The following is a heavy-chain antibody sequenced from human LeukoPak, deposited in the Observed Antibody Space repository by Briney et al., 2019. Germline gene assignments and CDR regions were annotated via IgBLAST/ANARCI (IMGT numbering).Heavy chain of an antibody. CDR2: IYYTGGT. CDR3: ARLKAPRYYFDY. CDR1: GGSISSYY. V-gene: IGHV4-59*08. J-gene: IGHJ4*02. Sequence: SETLSLTCTVSGGSISSYYWSWIRQPPGKGLEWIGYIYYTGGTNSNPSLKSRVTISVDTSKNQFSLKLSSVTAADTAVYYCARLKAPRYYFDYWGQGTLVTVSS.